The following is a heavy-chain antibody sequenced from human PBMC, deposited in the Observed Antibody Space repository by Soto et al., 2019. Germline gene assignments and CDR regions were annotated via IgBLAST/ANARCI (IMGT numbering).Heavy chain of an antibody. CDR2: IIPIFGTA. V-gene: IGHV1-69*13. CDR3: ARGSWDYYDSSGTISTPTYGMDV. CDR1: GGTFSSYA. D-gene: IGHD3-22*01. J-gene: IGHJ6*02. Sequence: ASVKVSCKASGGTFSSYAISWVRQAPGQGLEWMGGIIPIFGTANYAQKFQGRVTITADESTSTAYMELSSLRSEDTAVYYCARGSWDYYDSSGTISTPTYGMDVWSQGTTVTVSS.